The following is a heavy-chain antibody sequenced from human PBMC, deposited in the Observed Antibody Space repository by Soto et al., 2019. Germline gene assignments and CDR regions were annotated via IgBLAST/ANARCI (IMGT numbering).Heavy chain of an antibody. V-gene: IGHV4-59*01. CDR1: GGYINNYD. CDR3: ARDQGGGWSNIDY. CDR2: ISYSGTT. Sequence: SETMSVTCTVAGGYINNYDWSWIRQPPGKGLEWIGYISYSGTTNYNPSLKSRVTISVDTSKNQFSLKLSSVTAADTAVYYCARDQGGGWSNIDYWGQGTLVTVSS. J-gene: IGHJ4*02. D-gene: IGHD6-19*01.